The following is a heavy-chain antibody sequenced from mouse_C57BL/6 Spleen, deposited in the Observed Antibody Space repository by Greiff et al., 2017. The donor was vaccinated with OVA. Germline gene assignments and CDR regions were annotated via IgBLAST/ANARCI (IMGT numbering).Heavy chain of an antibody. V-gene: IGHV3-6*01. CDR1: GYSITSGYY. Sequence: VQLKESGPGLVKPSQSLSLTCSVTGYSITSGYYWNWIRQFPGNKLEWMGYISYDGSNNYNPSLKNRISITRDTSKNQFFLKLNSVTTEDTATYYCARDDYDGLGYWGQGTTLTVSS. D-gene: IGHD2-4*01. CDR3: ARDDYDGLGY. CDR2: ISYDGSN. J-gene: IGHJ2*01.